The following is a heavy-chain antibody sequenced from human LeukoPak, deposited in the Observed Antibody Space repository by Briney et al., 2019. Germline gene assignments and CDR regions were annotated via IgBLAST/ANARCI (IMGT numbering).Heavy chain of an antibody. CDR3: ARALGGSDIMTGYYNY. CDR2: ISGGGRST. Sequence: PGGSLRLSCAASGFTFSSYAMTCVRQAPGKGLEWVSAISGGGRSTYYGDSVQGRFTISRDNSKSTLYLQMNSLRAEDTAVYFCARALGGSDIMTGYYNYWGQGTLVTVSS. V-gene: IGHV3-23*01. CDR1: GFTFSSYA. J-gene: IGHJ4*02. D-gene: IGHD3-9*01.